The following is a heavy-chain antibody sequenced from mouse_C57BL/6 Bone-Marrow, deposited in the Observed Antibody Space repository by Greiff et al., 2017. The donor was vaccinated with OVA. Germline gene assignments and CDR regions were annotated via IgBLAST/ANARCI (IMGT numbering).Heavy chain of an antibody. J-gene: IGHJ3*01. CDR3: ARSYDYDDAWFAY. V-gene: IGHV1-7*01. CDR1: GYTFTSYW. D-gene: IGHD2-4*01. Sequence: QVQLKHSGAELAKPGASVKLSCKASGYTFTSYWMHWVKQRPGQGLEWIGYINPSSGYTKYNQKFKDKATLTADKSSSTAYMQLSSLTYEDSAVYYCARSYDYDDAWFAYWGQGTLVTVSA. CDR2: INPSSGYT.